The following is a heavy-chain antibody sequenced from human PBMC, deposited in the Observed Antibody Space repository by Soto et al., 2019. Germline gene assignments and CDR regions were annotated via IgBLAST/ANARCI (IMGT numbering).Heavy chain of an antibody. Sequence: PSETLSLTCTVSGGSISSYYWSWIRQPPGKGLEWIGYIYYSGSTNYNPSLKSRVTISVDTSKNQFSLKLSSVTAADTAVYYCAREKGDGFPEWYYYMDVWGKGTTVTVSS. V-gene: IGHV4-59*01. CDR3: AREKGDGFPEWYYYMDV. CDR2: IYYSGST. J-gene: IGHJ6*03. CDR1: GGSISSYY. D-gene: IGHD2-8*01.